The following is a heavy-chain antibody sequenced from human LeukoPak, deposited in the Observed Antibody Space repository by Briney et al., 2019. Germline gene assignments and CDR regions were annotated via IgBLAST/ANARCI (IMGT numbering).Heavy chain of an antibody. Sequence: ASVKVSCKASGGTFSSYAISWVRQAPGQGLEWMGGIIPIFGTANYAQKFQGRVTITADKSTSTAYMELSSLRSEDTAVYYCARGRPTTSIAAAGVNWFDPWGQGTLVTVSS. CDR1: GGTFSSYA. CDR3: ARGRPTTSIAAAGVNWFDP. D-gene: IGHD6-13*01. J-gene: IGHJ5*02. CDR2: IIPIFGTA. V-gene: IGHV1-69*06.